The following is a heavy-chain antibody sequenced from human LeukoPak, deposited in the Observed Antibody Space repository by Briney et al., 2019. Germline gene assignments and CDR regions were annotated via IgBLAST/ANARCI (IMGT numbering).Heavy chain of an antibody. Sequence: KASETLSLTCTVSGGSISSSSYYWGWIRQPPGRGLEWIGSIYYSGSTYYNPSLKSRVTISVDTSKNQFSLKLSSVTAADTAVYYCARGYCSGCSCYSYYYYNYMDVWGKGTTVSVSS. CDR3: ARGYCSGCSCYSYYYYNYMDV. CDR2: IYYSGST. CDR1: GGSISSSSYY. D-gene: IGHD2-15*01. V-gene: IGHV4-39*07. J-gene: IGHJ6*03.